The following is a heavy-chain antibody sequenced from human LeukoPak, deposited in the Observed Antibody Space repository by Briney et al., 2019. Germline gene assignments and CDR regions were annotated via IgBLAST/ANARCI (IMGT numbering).Heavy chain of an antibody. J-gene: IGHJ4*02. Sequence: PGGSLRLSCAASGFTFSTYSMIWVRQAPGKGLEWVSSISSGSSYIYYADSVKGRFTISRDNAKNSLYLQMNSLRAEDTAVYYWAGVRGPQLSYFDYWGQGTLVTVSS. D-gene: IGHD3-10*01. V-gene: IGHV3-21*01. CDR3: AGVRGPQLSYFDY. CDR2: ISSGSSYI. CDR1: GFTFSTYS.